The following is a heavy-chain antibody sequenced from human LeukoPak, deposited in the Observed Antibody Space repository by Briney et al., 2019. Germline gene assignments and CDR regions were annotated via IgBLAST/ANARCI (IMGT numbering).Heavy chain of an antibody. J-gene: IGHJ1*01. Sequence: SETLSLTCGVSGGSFSGFYWGWIRQSPGKGLEWIGEINHSGSATCNPSLKSRVTISLDTSKNQFSLKLTSVTAADAAIYYCARSKVAGSGKFFQHWGQGTLVTVSS. CDR3: ARSKVAGSGKFFQH. CDR2: INHSGSA. CDR1: GGSFSGFY. V-gene: IGHV4-34*01. D-gene: IGHD6-19*01.